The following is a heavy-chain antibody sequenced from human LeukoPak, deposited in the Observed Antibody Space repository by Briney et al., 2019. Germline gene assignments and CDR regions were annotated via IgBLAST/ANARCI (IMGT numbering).Heavy chain of an antibody. CDR1: GFTVSSNY. J-gene: IGHJ4*02. V-gene: IGHV3-66*01. Sequence: GGSLRLSCAASGFTVSSNYMRWVRQAPGKGLEWVSVIYSGGTTYYAGSVKGRFTISRDNSKNTLYLQMNSLRAEDTAVYYCAREYGDYVYYWGQGTLVTVSS. D-gene: IGHD4-17*01. CDR3: AREYGDYVYY. CDR2: IYSGGTT.